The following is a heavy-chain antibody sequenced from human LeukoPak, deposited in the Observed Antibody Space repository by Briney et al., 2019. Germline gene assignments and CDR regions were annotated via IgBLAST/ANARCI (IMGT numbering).Heavy chain of an antibody. Sequence: GASVKVSCKASGYTFTSYAMNWVRQAPGQGLEWMGWINPNSGGTNYAQKFQGWVTMTRDTSISTAYMELSRLRSDDTAVYYCARVAPRGDYDSSGYYSSYFDYWGQGTLVTVSS. CDR3: ARVAPRGDYDSSGYYSSYFDY. J-gene: IGHJ4*02. V-gene: IGHV1-2*04. CDR1: GYTFTSYA. CDR2: INPNSGGT. D-gene: IGHD3-22*01.